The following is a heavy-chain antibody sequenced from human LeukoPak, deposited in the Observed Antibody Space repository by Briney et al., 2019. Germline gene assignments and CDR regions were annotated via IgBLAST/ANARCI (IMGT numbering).Heavy chain of an antibody. V-gene: IGHV4-39*07. CDR1: GGSISSSSYY. CDR3: AREERDLLIFDY. CDR2: IYYSGST. Sequence: SETLSLTCTVSGGSISSSSYYWGWIRQPPGKGLEWIGSIYYSGSTYYNPSLKSRVTISVDTSKNQFSLKLSSVTAADTAVYYCAREERDLLIFDYWGQGTLVTVSS. D-gene: IGHD2-15*01. J-gene: IGHJ4*02.